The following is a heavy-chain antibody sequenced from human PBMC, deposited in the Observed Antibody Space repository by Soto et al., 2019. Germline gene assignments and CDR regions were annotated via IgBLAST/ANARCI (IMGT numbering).Heavy chain of an antibody. CDR1: VFTFSNFD. J-gene: IGHJ4*02. D-gene: IGHD1-1*01. CDR3: ANPIPKTGTTFGF. CDR2: ISGSGDDT. Sequence: PGGTLRLSCVASVFTFSNFDMCWLRPASGEGLEWVSAISGSGDDTFYADSMKGRFTISRDNSKDTLYLQINSLRAEDTAVYYCANPIPKTGTTFGFWGQGTLVTVSS. V-gene: IGHV3-23*01.